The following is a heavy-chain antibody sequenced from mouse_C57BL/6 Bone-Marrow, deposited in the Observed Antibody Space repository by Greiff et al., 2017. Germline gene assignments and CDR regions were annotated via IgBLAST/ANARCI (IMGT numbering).Heavy chain of an antibody. Sequence: EVQLQQSGPELVKPGASVKISCKASGYSFTGYYMHWVKQSSEKSLEWIGEVNPSTGGTSYNQKIKGKGTLTVDKSSSTAYLQLKSLISEDSAVYYCARYYYCSSYLAWFAYWGQGTLVTVSA. CDR3: ARYYYCSSYLAWFAY. CDR2: VNPSTGGT. D-gene: IGHD1-1*01. V-gene: IGHV1-43*01. CDR1: GYSFTGYY. J-gene: IGHJ3*01.